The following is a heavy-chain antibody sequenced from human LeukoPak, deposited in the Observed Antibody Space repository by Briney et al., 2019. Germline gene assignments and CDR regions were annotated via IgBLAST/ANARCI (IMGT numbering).Heavy chain of an antibody. CDR3: AKGKGLSYYGSGSLSRGGMDV. Sequence: PGGSLRLSCAASGFTFDDYAMHWVRQAPGQGLEWVSGISWHSGSIGYADSVKGRFTISRDNAKNSLYLQMNSLRAEDTALYYCAKGKGLSYYGSGSLSRGGMDVWGQGTTVTVSS. CDR1: GFTFDDYA. D-gene: IGHD3-10*01. J-gene: IGHJ6*02. V-gene: IGHV3-9*01. CDR2: ISWHSGSI.